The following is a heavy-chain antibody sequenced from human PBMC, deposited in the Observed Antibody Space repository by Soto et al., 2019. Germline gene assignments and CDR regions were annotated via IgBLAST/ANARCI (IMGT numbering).Heavy chain of an antibody. Sequence: GGSLRLSCAASGFTFSSYAMSWVRQAPGKGLEWVSAISGSGGSTYYADSVKGRFTISRDNSKNTLYLQMNSLRAEDTAVYYCAKGAGIAAAGSLRYYYYGMDVWGQGTTVTVSS. D-gene: IGHD6-13*01. V-gene: IGHV3-23*01. CDR3: AKGAGIAAAGSLRYYYYGMDV. J-gene: IGHJ6*02. CDR2: ISGSGGST. CDR1: GFTFSSYA.